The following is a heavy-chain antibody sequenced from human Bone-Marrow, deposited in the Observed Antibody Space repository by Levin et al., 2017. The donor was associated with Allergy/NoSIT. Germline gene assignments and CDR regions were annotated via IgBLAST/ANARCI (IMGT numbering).Heavy chain of an antibody. D-gene: IGHD6-6*01. Sequence: ASVKVSCKASGYSFSTYDIHWVRQATGQGLEWMGWVNPSNGDTGYAPKFRGRVTTTMDTSISTAYMDLTSLTSEDTGVYYCARGRPIAARPGPNRIQRTRTFDFWGQGTLVTVSS. CDR2: VNPSNGDT. V-gene: IGHV1-8*01. CDR3: ARGRPIAARPGPNRIQRTRTFDF. J-gene: IGHJ4*02. CDR1: GYSFSTYD.